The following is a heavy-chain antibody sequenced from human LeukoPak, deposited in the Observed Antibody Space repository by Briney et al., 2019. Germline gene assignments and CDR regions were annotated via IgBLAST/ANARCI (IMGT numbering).Heavy chain of an antibody. CDR1: GGSISSYY. D-gene: IGHD6-13*01. CDR2: IYYSGST. CDR3: ARVSIGQQLAIDY. Sequence: SETLSLTCTVSGGSISSYYWSWIRQPPGKGLEWIGYIYYSGSTNYNPFLKSRVTISVDTSKNQFSLKLSSVTAADTAVYYCARVSIGQQLAIDYWGQGTLVTVSS. J-gene: IGHJ4*02. V-gene: IGHV4-59*01.